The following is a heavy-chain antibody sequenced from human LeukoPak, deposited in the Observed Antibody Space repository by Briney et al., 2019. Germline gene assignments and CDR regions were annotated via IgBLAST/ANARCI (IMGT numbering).Heavy chain of an antibody. Sequence: GASVKVSCKASGYTFTSYDINWVRQATGQGLKWMGWMNPNSGNTGYAQKFQGRVTMTRNTSISTAYMELSSLRSEDTAVYYCARGLPVGPVAGYYYYGMDVWGQGTTVTVSS. D-gene: IGHD6-19*01. J-gene: IGHJ6*02. CDR1: GYTFTSYD. V-gene: IGHV1-8*01. CDR2: MNPNSGNT. CDR3: ARGLPVGPVAGYYYYGMDV.